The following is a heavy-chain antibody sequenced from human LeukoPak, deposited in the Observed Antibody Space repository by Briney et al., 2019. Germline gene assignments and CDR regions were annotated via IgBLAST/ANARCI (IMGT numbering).Heavy chain of an antibody. Sequence: GGSLRLSCAASGFTFSSYEMNWVRQAPGKGLEWASYISSSGSTIYYADSVKGRFTISRDNAKNSLYLQMNSLRAEDTAVYYCAELGITMIGGVWGKGTTVTISS. D-gene: IGHD3-10*02. CDR2: ISSSGSTI. CDR1: GFTFSSYE. CDR3: AELGITMIGGV. J-gene: IGHJ6*04. V-gene: IGHV3-48*03.